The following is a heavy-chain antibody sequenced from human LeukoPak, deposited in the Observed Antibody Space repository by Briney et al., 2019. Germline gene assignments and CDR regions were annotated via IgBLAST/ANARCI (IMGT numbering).Heavy chain of an antibody. J-gene: IGHJ4*02. V-gene: IGHV3-23*01. D-gene: IGHD6-13*01. CDR1: GFTFTSYA. CDR3: AKGTRQQLVPYYFDY. Sequence: PGGSLRLSCAASGFTFTSYAMSWVRQAPGKGLEWVSAISGSGDSTYYADSVKGRFTISRDNSKNTLYLQMNSLRAEDTAVYYCAKGTRQQLVPYYFDYWGQGTLVTVSS. CDR2: ISGSGDST.